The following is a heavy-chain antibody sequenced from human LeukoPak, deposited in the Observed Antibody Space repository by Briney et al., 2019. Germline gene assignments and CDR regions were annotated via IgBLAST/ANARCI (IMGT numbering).Heavy chain of an antibody. CDR1: GYSFTSYW. V-gene: IGHV5-51*01. D-gene: IGHD4-17*01. Sequence: GESPKISCKGSGYSFTSYWIGWVRQMPGKGLEWMGIIYPDDSDTRYSPSFQGQVTISADKSISTAYLQWSSLKASDTAMYYCARPKEYGDFLDAFDIWGQGTMVTVSS. J-gene: IGHJ3*02. CDR2: IYPDDSDT. CDR3: ARPKEYGDFLDAFDI.